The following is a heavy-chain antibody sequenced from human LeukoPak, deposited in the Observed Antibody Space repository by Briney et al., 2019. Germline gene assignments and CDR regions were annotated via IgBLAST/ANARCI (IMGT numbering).Heavy chain of an antibody. CDR2: IYHSGST. CDR1: GGSISSGGYY. J-gene: IGHJ6*03. D-gene: IGHD6-6*01. Sequence: TLSLTCTVSGGSISSGGYYWSWIRQPPGKGLEWIGYIYHSGSTYYNPSLKSRVTISVDRSKNQFSLKLSSVTAADTAVYYCARSEYSSSSEAPRTPYYYYMDVWGKGTTVTVSS. V-gene: IGHV4-30-2*01. CDR3: ARSEYSSSSEAPRTPYYYYMDV.